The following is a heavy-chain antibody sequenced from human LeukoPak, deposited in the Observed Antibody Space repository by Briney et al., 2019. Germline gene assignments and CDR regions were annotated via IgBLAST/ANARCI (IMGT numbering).Heavy chain of an antibody. CDR2: ISDTGGNT. Sequence: QPGGSLRLSCAASGFTVSTYAMSWVRQTPEKGLEWVSAISDTGGNTFYADSVKGRFTISRDNSKNTLYLQMNSLRAEDTAIYYCAKGRTNDYWGQGTLVTVSS. CDR3: AKGRTNDY. V-gene: IGHV3-23*01. J-gene: IGHJ4*02. D-gene: IGHD1/OR15-1a*01. CDR1: GFTVSTYA.